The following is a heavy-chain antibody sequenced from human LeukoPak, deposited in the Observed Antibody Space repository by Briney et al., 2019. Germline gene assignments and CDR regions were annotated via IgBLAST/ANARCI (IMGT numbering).Heavy chain of an antibody. CDR2: INHSGST. V-gene: IGHV4-34*01. CDR3: ARGGLEYQLLYRYYYYYMDV. J-gene: IGHJ6*03. Sequence: SETLSLTCAVYGGSFSGYYWSWIRQPPGKGLEWIGEINHSGSTNYNPSLKRRVTISVDTSKNQFSLKLSSVTAADTAVYYCARGGLEYQLLYRYYYYYMDVWGKGTTVTVSS. CDR1: GGSFSGYY. D-gene: IGHD2-2*02.